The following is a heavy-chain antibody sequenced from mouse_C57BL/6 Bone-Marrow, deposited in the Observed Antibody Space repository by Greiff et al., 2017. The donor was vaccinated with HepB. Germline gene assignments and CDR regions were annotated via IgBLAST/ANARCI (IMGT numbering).Heavy chain of an antibody. CDR1: GFTFSNYW. CDR3: TEGYYSNHYYAMDY. V-gene: IGHV6-3*01. CDR2: IRLKSDNYAT. J-gene: IGHJ4*01. Sequence: EVQGVESGGGLVQPGGSMKLSCVASGFTFSNYWMNWVRQSPEKGLEWVAQIRLKSDNYATHYAESVKGRFTISRDDSKSSVYLQMNNLRAEDTGIYYCTEGYYSNHYYAMDYWGQGTSVTVSS. D-gene: IGHD2-5*01.